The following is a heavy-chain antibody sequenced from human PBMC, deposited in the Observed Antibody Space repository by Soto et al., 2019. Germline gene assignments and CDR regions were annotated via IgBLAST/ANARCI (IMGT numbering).Heavy chain of an antibody. J-gene: IGHJ6*03. CDR3: ATDSEAAYGGYDSYHYYYKDG. CDR1: GFTFRSYA. Sequence: EVQLLESGGGLVQPGGSLRLSCAASGFTFRSYAMNWVRQAPGKGLEWVSAIGGSGGSTYYAASVKGLFTISRDESKSTLFLQMNSLRAEDTAFYYCATDSEAAYGGYDSYHYYYKDGWGKGTTVSVS. D-gene: IGHD4-17*01. CDR2: IGGSGGST. V-gene: IGHV3-23*01.